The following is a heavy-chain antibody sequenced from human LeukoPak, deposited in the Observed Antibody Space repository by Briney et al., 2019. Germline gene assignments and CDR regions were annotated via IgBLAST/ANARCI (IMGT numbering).Heavy chain of an antibody. CDR1: GGXFSGYY. CDR2: INHSGST. CDR3: AGSGGRRGMDV. D-gene: IGHD2-15*01. Sequence: LSLTXXVYGGXFSGYYWSWIRQPPGKGLEWIGEINHSGSTNYNPSLKSRVTISVDTSKNQFSLKLSSVTAADTAVYYCAGSGGRRGMDVWGQGTTVTVSS. J-gene: IGHJ6*02. V-gene: IGHV4-34*01.